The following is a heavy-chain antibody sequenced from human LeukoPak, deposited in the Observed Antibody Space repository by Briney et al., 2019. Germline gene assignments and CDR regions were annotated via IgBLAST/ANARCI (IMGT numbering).Heavy chain of an antibody. CDR2: FYFSGGT. D-gene: IGHD6-13*01. Sequence: PSETLSLTCTVSGASITTHYWSWIRQPPEKGPEWIGDFYFSGGTNYNPSRKSRATISGDTSKNQFSLNLRSVTAADTAVYYCARAGLIATAHLDLDHWGRGTLVTVSS. CDR1: GASITTHY. J-gene: IGHJ4*02. V-gene: IGHV4-59*11. CDR3: ARAGLIATAHLDLDH.